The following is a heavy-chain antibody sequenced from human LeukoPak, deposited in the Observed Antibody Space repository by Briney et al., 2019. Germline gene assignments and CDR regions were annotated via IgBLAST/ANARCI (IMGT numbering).Heavy chain of an antibody. D-gene: IGHD1-1*01. CDR1: GLTVSSNH. J-gene: IGHJ4*02. CDR2: IYSGGST. V-gene: IGHV3-53*01. CDR3: ARGPAGYN. Sequence: GGSLRLSCAVSGLTVSSNHMSWVRQAPGKGLEWVSVIYSGGSTDYADSVKGRFTISRDNSKNTLYLQMNSLRAEDTAVYHCARGPAGYNWGQGTLVTVSS.